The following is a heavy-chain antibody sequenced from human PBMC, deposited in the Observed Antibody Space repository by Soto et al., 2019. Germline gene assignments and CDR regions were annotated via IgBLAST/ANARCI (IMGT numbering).Heavy chain of an antibody. J-gene: IGHJ4*02. CDR2: IYYSGST. D-gene: IGHD6-19*01. V-gene: IGHV4-39*01. CDR3: ARRTVNIRTFYSGLKTHCFDY. CDR1: GDSMSSSDYY. Sequence: SETLSLTCAVSGDSMSSSDYYWGWIRQPPGKGLERIGSIYYSGSTYYNPSLQSRVAISVDTSKNQFSLKLKSVTAADTAIYYCARRTVNIRTFYSGLKTHCFDYWGQGAPVTVSS.